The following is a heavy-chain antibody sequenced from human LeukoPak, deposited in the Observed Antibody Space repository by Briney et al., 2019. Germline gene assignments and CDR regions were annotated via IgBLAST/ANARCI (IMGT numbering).Heavy chain of an antibody. CDR2: IYYSGST. CDR3: ARYEANYDILTGYTADAFDI. D-gene: IGHD3-9*01. Sequence: SGTLSLTCTVSGGSISSYYWSWIRQPPGKGLEWIGYIYYSGSTNYNPSLKSRVTISVDTSKNQFSLKLSSVTAADTAVYYCARYEANYDILTGYTADAFDIWGQGTMVTVSS. V-gene: IGHV4-59*08. CDR1: GGSISSYY. J-gene: IGHJ3*02.